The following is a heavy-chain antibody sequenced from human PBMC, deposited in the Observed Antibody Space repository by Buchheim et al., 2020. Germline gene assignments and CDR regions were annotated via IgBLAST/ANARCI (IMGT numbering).Heavy chain of an antibody. V-gene: IGHV4-34*01. Sequence: QVQLQQWGAGLLKPSETLSLTCAVSGGSFSGYYWSWIRQPPGKGLEWIGEINHSGSTNYNPSLKSRVTISVDTSKNQFSLKLSSVTAADTAVYYCARGYCSGGSCYSRYYYYYYMDVWGKGTT. D-gene: IGHD2-15*01. CDR3: ARGYCSGGSCYSRYYYYYYMDV. CDR2: INHSGST. J-gene: IGHJ6*03. CDR1: GGSFSGYY.